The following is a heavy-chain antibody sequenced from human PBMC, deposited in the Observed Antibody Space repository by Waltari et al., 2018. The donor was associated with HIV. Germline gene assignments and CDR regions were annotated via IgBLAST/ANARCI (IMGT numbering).Heavy chain of an antibody. V-gene: IGHV4-31*03. D-gene: IGHD3-22*01. CDR3: ARAPTISGLLSDYYYAMDV. Sequence: QVQLQESGPGLVKPSQTLSLTCTVPGGSFSIGGYYWRWLRQHPGKGLEWIGYIYYSGSTYYNPSLKSRITISVDTSKNQFSLKLSSVTAADTAVYYCARAPTISGLLSDYYYAMDVWGQGTTVTVSS. CDR1: GGSFSIGGYY. CDR2: IYYSGST. J-gene: IGHJ6*02.